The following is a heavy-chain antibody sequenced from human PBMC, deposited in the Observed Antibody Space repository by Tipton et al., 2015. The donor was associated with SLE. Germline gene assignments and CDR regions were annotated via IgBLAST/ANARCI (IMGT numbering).Heavy chain of an antibody. J-gene: IGHJ4*02. D-gene: IGHD4-17*01. V-gene: IGHV4-39*07. CDR3: VRDYGDYVMSYFDS. CDR2: IHHSGNT. CDR1: GGSMSSSGYY. Sequence: TLSLTCTVSGGSMSSSGYYWGWIRQPPRMGLEWIGNIHHSGNTYYNPSLKSRVTISVDTSKNHFSLTLHSLTAADTAVYYCVRDYGDYVMSYFDSWGQGTLVTVSS.